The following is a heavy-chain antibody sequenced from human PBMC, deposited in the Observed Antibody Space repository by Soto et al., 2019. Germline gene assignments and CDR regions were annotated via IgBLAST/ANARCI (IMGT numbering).Heavy chain of an antibody. CDR2: ISAYNGNT. Sequence: QVQLVQSGAEVKKPGASVKVSCKASGYTFTSYGISWVRQAPGQGLEWMGWISAYNGNTNYAQKLQGRVTMTTDTSTSTAYMELRSLRSDDTAVYYCARAKTYYYDSSGSDYFDYWGQGTLVTVSS. J-gene: IGHJ4*02. V-gene: IGHV1-18*01. CDR1: GYTFTSYG. CDR3: ARAKTYYYDSSGSDYFDY. D-gene: IGHD3-22*01.